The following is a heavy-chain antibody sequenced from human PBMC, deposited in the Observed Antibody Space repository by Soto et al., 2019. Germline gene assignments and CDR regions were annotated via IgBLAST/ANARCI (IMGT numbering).Heavy chain of an antibody. Sequence: PSETLSLTCTVSGGSISSYYWSWIRQPPGKGLEWIGYIYYSGSTNYNPSLKSRVTISVDTSKNQFSLKLSSVTAADTAVYYCARVVVAGTWWFDPWGQGTQVTVSS. CDR2: IYYSGST. D-gene: IGHD6-19*01. V-gene: IGHV4-59*01. J-gene: IGHJ5*02. CDR1: GGSISSYY. CDR3: ARVVVAGTWWFDP.